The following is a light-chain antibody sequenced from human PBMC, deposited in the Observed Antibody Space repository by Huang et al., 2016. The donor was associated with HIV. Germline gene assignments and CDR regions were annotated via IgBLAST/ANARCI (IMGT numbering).Light chain of an antibody. CDR3: MQGTHWPGT. CDR1: QSLVSSYGNTY. Sequence: DVVMTQLPLYLPVALGQPASIVCKSSQSLVSSYGNTYLNWFQQRPGKPPRRLIYQVSNRDTGVPDRFSGRGSGTHFALRINRVEPEDVAIYYCMQGTHWPGTFGQGTKMEI. V-gene: IGKV2-30*01. J-gene: IGKJ1*01. CDR2: QVS.